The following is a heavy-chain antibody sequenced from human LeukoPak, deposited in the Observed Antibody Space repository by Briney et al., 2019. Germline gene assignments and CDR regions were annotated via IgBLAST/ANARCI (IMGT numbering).Heavy chain of an antibody. Sequence: PGGSLRLSCAASGFTVSSNYMSWVRQAPGKGLEWVPVIYSGGSTYYADSVKGRFTISRDNSKNTLYLQMNSLRAEDTVVYYCAREHFDYGDYGAPADYYYGMDVWGQGTTVTVSS. CDR1: GFTVSSNY. CDR3: AREHFDYGDYGAPADYYYGMDV. V-gene: IGHV3-53*01. J-gene: IGHJ6*02. CDR2: IYSGGST. D-gene: IGHD4-17*01.